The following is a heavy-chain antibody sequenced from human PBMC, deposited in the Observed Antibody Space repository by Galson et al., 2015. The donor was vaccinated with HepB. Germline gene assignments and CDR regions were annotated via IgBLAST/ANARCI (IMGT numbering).Heavy chain of an antibody. D-gene: IGHD2-15*01. Sequence: SLRLSCAASGFTVSSNYMSWVRQAPGKGLEWVSVIYSGGSTYYADSVKGRFTISRDNSKNTLYLQMNSLRAEDTAVYYCAREQSGGSQEFDYWGQGTLVTVSS. V-gene: IGHV3-53*01. CDR2: IYSGGST. J-gene: IGHJ4*02. CDR3: AREQSGGSQEFDY. CDR1: GFTVSSNY.